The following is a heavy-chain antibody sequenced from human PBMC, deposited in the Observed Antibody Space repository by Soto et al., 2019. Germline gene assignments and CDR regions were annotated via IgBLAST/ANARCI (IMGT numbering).Heavy chain of an antibody. Sequence: QVQLVQSGAEVKKPGSSVKVSCKASGGTFSSYAISWVRQAPGQGLEWMGGIIPIFGTANYAPKFQGRVTITADKSTSTAYMELRSMRSEDTAVYYCAREYYSNFYYYYGMDVWGQGTTVTVSS. J-gene: IGHJ6*02. CDR2: IIPIFGTA. V-gene: IGHV1-69*06. CDR1: GGTFSSYA. D-gene: IGHD4-4*01. CDR3: AREYYSNFYYYYGMDV.